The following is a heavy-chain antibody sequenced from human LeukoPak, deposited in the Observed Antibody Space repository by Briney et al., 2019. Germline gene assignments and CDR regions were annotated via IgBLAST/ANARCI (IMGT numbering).Heavy chain of an antibody. CDR1: GDSISSSTYY. J-gene: IGHJ4*02. Sequence: SETLSLTCTSSGDSISSSTYYWGWIRQPPGKGLEWIGSIYYSGSTYYNPSLKSRVTISVDTSKNQFSLKLSSVTAADTAVYYCARLVSPYSTGTHYGGLFDYWGQGTLVTVSS. V-gene: IGHV4-39*01. D-gene: IGHD1-7*01. CDR2: IYYSGST. CDR3: ARLVSPYSTGTHYGGLFDY.